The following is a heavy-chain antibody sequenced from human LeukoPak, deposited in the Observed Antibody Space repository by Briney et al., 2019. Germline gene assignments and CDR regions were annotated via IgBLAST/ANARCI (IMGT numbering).Heavy chain of an antibody. J-gene: IGHJ5*02. CDR1: GFAFRTYW. D-gene: IGHD3-3*01. CDR2: INQDGSGK. V-gene: IGHV3-7*01. Sequence: PGGSLRLSCAASGFAFRTYWMTWVRQAPGKGLDWVASINQDGSGKYYVDSVKGRFTISRDNTKNSLYLQMNTLRAEDTAVYYCARQSARNWFDPWGQGTLVTVSS. CDR3: ARQSARNWFDP.